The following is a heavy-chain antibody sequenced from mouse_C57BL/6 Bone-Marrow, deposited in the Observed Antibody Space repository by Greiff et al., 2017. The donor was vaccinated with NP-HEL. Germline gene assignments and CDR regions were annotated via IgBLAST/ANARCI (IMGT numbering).Heavy chain of an antibody. D-gene: IGHD1-1*01. CDR3: ARSRGGPTVVAKDY. J-gene: IGHJ2*01. CDR2: INPNNGGT. V-gene: IGHV1-26*01. Sequence: VQLQQSGPELVKPGASVKISCKASGYTFTDYYMNWVKQSHGKSLEWIGDINPNNGGTSYNQKFKGKATLTVDKSSSTAYMELRSLTSEDSAVYYCARSRGGPTVVAKDYWGQGTTLTVSS. CDR1: GYTFTDYY.